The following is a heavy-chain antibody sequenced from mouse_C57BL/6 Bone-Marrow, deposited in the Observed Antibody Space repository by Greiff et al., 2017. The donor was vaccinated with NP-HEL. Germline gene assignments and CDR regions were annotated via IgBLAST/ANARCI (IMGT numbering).Heavy chain of an antibody. J-gene: IGHJ4*01. CDR3: ARKGYAMDY. V-gene: IGHV1-69*01. Sequence: QVQLQQPGAELVMPGASVKLSCKASGYTFTSYWMHWVKQRPGQGLEWIGEIDPSDSYTNYNQKFKGKSTLTVDKSSSTAYMQLSSLTSEDSAVYYCARKGYAMDYGGQGTSVTVSS. CDR1: GYTFTSYW. CDR2: IDPSDSYT.